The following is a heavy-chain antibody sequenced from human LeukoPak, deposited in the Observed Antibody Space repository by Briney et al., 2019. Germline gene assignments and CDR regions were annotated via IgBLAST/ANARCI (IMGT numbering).Heavy chain of an antibody. CDR3: ARDLMSHTVGYFDY. V-gene: IGHV4-59*01. Sequence: KPSETLSLTCAVSGDSISNYYWSWIRQPPGKGLEWIGYIHNSGSTRYTPSLKSRVTISVDTSKKQFSLKLSSVTAADTAVYYCARDLMSHTVGYFDYWGQGTLVTVSS. CDR1: GDSISNYY. CDR2: IHNSGST. D-gene: IGHD4-23*01. J-gene: IGHJ4*02.